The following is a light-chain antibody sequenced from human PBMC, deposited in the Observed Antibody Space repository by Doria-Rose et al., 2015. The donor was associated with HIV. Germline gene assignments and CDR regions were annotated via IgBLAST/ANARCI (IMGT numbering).Light chain of an antibody. Sequence: RVTITCRASQSISTYLNWYQQRPGKAPKLLIYTASSLQSGVPSRFSGSGSGTDFTLTISSLQPEDFATYYCQQSYSPLWTFGQGTKVDI. J-gene: IGKJ1*01. CDR2: TAS. V-gene: IGKV1-39*01. CDR1: QSISTY. CDR3: QQSYSPLWT.